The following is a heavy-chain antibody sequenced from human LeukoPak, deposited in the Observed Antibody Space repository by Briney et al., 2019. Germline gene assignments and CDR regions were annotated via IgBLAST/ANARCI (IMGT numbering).Heavy chain of an antibody. CDR3: ARVTYSAYGMDV. CDR2: ISGSGSTI. D-gene: IGHD2-15*01. Sequence: GGSLRLSCAASGFTFSNFEMNWVRQAPGKGLEWVSYISGSGSTIYYADSVKGRFTISRDNAKNSLYLQMNSLRAEDTAVYYCARVTYSAYGMDVWGQGTTVTVSS. V-gene: IGHV3-48*03. CDR1: GFTFSNFE. J-gene: IGHJ6*02.